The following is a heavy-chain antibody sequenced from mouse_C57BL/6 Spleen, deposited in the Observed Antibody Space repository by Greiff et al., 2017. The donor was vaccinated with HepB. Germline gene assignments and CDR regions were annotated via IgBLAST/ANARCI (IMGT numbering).Heavy chain of an antibody. D-gene: IGHD2-5*01. Sequence: VKLMESGAELARPGASVKLSCKASGYTFTSYGISWVKQRTGQGLEWIGEIYPRSGNTYYNEKFKGKATLTADKSSSTAYMALRSLTSEDAAVYFCASRSNYGAWFAYWGQGTLVTVSA. CDR2: IYPRSGNT. CDR1: GYTFTSYG. J-gene: IGHJ3*01. V-gene: IGHV1-81*01. CDR3: ASRSNYGAWFAY.